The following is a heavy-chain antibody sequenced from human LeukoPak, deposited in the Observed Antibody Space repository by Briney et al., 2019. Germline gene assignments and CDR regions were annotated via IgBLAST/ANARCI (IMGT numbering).Heavy chain of an antibody. V-gene: IGHV3-21*01. J-gene: IGHJ4*02. CDR1: GFTLSSHS. D-gene: IGHD2-21*02. CDR2: ISSSSSYI. Sequence: GGSLRLSCAGSGFTLSSHSMNWVRQAPGKGLEWVSSISSSSSYIYYADSVKGRFTISRDNARNSLYLQMNSLRAEDTAVYYCARDTDQYCGRDCYVDYWGQGTLVTVSS. CDR3: ARDTDQYCGRDCYVDY.